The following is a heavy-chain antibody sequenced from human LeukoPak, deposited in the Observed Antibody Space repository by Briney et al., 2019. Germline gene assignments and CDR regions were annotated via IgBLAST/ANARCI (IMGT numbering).Heavy chain of an antibody. CDR1: GFTVSSYG. CDR3: ARDRFSSAWYHQGPPDY. D-gene: IGHD6-19*01. CDR2: IRYDGSNK. Sequence: GGSLRLSCAASGFTVSSYGMHWVRQAPGKGLEWVAFIRYDGSNKYYADSVKGRFTISRDNSKNTLYLQMNSLRAEDTAVYYCARDRFSSAWYHQGPPDYWGQGTLVTVSS. V-gene: IGHV3-30*02. J-gene: IGHJ4*02.